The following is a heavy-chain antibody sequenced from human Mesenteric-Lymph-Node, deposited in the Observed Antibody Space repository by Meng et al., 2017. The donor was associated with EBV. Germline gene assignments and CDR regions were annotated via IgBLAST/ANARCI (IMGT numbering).Heavy chain of an antibody. CDR3: ARDWGLRAYFQY. V-gene: IGHV4-34*09. Sequence: QSSGPGLVTPSQALALTYAGYAQSFNRYFWGWIRQPPGKGLEWIGEINHSGSTKYNPSLKSRVTISADTSKNQFSLKLSSVTAADTAVYYCARDWGLRAYFQYWGQGTLVTVSS. J-gene: IGHJ1*01. CDR1: AQSFNRYF. D-gene: IGHD3-16*01. CDR2: INHSGST.